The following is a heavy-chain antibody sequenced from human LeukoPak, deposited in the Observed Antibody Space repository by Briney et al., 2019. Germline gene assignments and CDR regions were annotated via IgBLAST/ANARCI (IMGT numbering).Heavy chain of an antibody. V-gene: IGHV3-7*01. D-gene: IGHD3-10*01. CDR2: IKEDGSVK. CDR3: ARDHVDGFFDN. CDR1: GFTFSSYW. J-gene: IGHJ4*02. Sequence: GGSLRLSCVDSGFTFSSYWMSWVGQAPGKGRELVAKIKEDGSVKYYVDSVQGRFTISRDNAKNSLYLQVHSLRAEDTAVYYCARDHVDGFFDNWGQGTLVTVSS.